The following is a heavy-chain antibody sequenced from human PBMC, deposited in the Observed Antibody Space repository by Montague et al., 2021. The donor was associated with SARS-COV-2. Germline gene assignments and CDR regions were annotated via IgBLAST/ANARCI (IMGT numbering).Heavy chain of an antibody. CDR2: VIHSCKT. CDR1: GASFSGYH. Sequence: SETLSLTCAVYGASFSGYHWTWIRQSPARGQEWIGVVIHSCKTSYNPTLYSRLTMSVDIYKKQFSLRLSSVTAADTAVYFCAKCSHIYETRGLRTGWFDAWGQGTLVTVSS. D-gene: IGHD7-27*01. V-gene: IGHV4-34*12. J-gene: IGHJ5*02. CDR3: AKCSHIYETRGLRTGWFDA.